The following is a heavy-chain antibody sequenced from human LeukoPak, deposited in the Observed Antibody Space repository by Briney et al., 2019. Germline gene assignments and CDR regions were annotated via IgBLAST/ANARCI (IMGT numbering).Heavy chain of an antibody. D-gene: IGHD3-10*01. J-gene: IGHJ4*02. CDR2: FNLNSGGT. CDR1: GPTFTGSY. Sequence: ALGKASCKASGPTFTGSYMNWLPQAPGHGLKWLGWFNLNSGGTKIAQKFQARVTMTRDTSISTAYMELSRLRSDDTALYYCAIGWEIYYYGSVSYDYFDYWGQGTLVTVSS. V-gene: IGHV1-2*02. CDR3: AIGWEIYYYGSVSYDYFDY.